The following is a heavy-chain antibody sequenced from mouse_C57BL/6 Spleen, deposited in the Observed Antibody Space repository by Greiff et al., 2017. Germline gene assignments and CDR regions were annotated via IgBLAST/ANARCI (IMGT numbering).Heavy chain of an antibody. CDR1: GYTFTSYW. CDR2: IHPNSGST. Sequence: QVQLQQPGAELVKPGASVKLSCKASGYTFTSYWMHWVKQRPGQGLEWIGMIHPNSGSTNYNEKFKSKATLTVDKSSSTAYMQLSSLTSEDSAVYYCARQPDWYAMDYWGQGTSVTVSS. CDR3: ARQPDWYAMDY. V-gene: IGHV1-64*01. J-gene: IGHJ4*01.